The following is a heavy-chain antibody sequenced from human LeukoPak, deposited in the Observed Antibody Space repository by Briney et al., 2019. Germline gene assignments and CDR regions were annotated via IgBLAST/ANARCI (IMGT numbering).Heavy chain of an antibody. CDR2: FYHSGST. J-gene: IGHJ3*02. D-gene: IGHD3-9*01. Sequence: SGTLCLTCTVSGYSISSGYYWGWIRQPPGKGRGWFGSFYHSGSTYYNPSLKSRVTRSVDTSKNQFSLKLSSVTAADTAVYYCARDRDILTGYYLDAFDIWGQGTIVTVSS. V-gene: IGHV4-38-2*02. CDR3: ARDRDILTGYYLDAFDI. CDR1: GYSISSGYY.